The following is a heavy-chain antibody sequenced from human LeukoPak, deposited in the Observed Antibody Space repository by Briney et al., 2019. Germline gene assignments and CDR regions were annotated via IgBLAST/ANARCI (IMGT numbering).Heavy chain of an antibody. V-gene: IGHV4-38-2*02. CDR3: ARGGGLRWLYYYMDV. Sequence: SETLSLTCTVSASSISNGYFWGWIRQPPGEGLEWIGSIYHNGDTYYTPSLKSRVSISVDTSKNQFSLKLSSVTAADTAVYFCARGGGLRWLYYYMDVWGRGTTVTVSS. J-gene: IGHJ6*03. D-gene: IGHD3-16*01. CDR2: IYHNGDT. CDR1: ASSISNGYF.